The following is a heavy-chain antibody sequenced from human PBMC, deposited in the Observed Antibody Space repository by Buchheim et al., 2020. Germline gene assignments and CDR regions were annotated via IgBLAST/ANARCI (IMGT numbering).Heavy chain of an antibody. J-gene: IGHJ4*02. V-gene: IGHV3-30*18. CDR3: AKDHFVVVTAIPPLFFDY. D-gene: IGHD2-21*02. CDR2: ISYDGSNK. Sequence: QVQLVESGGGVVQPGRSLRLSCAASGFTFSSYGMHWVRQAPGKGLEWVAVISYDGSNKYYADSVKGRFTISRDNSKNTLYLQMNSLRAEDTAVYYCAKDHFVVVTAIPPLFFDYWGQGTL. CDR1: GFTFSSYG.